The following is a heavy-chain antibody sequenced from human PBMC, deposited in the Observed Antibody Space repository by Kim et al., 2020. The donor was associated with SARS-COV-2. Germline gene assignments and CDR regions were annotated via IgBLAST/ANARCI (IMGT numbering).Heavy chain of an antibody. CDR2: TYYRSKWYS. J-gene: IGHJ6*04. Sequence: SQTLSLTCDISGDSVSTNTVAWNWLRQPPSRGLEWLGRTYYRSKWYSDYAESVQSRITINPDTTKNQFSLQLYSVTPEDTAVYYCARDFIKWRAARAHYAYCMAAWDKGTTVTVSS. CDR1: GDSVSTNTVA. V-gene: IGHV6-1*01. D-gene: IGHD6-6*01. CDR3: ARDFIKWRAARAHYAYCMAA.